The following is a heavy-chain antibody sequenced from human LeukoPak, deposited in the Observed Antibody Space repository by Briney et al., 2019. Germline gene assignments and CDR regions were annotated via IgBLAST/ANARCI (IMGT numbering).Heavy chain of an antibody. CDR3: ARVGYSYGLDYFDY. V-gene: IGHV3-66*01. D-gene: IGHD5-18*01. J-gene: IGHJ4*02. Sequence: GGSLRLSCAASGFTVSSNYMSWVRQAPGKGLEWVSVIYSGGSTYYADSVKGRFTISRDNSKNTLYLQMNSLRAEDTAVYYCARVGYSYGLDYFDYWGQGNLVTVSS. CDR1: GFTVSSNY. CDR2: IYSGGST.